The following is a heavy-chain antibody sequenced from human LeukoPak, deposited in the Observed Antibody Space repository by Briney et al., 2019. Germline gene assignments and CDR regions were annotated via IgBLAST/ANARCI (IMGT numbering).Heavy chain of an antibody. CDR3: ARDRRGTGGIDY. J-gene: IGHJ4*02. V-gene: IGHV3-11*05. CDR2: ISRSSGHT. Sequence: GGSLRLSCAASGLTFSDYYMSWIRQAPGKGLEWVSYISRSSGHTNYADSVKGRFTISRDNAKNSLYLQMNSLRAEDTAVYYCARDRRGTGGIDYWGQGTLVTVSS. D-gene: IGHD1-14*01. CDR1: GLTFSDYY.